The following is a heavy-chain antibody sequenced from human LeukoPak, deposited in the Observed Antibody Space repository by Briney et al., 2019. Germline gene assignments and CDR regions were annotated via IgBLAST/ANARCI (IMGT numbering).Heavy chain of an antibody. Sequence: SETLSLTCTVSGGSISSYYWSRIRQPAGKGLEWIGRIYTSGSTNYNPSLKSRVTMSVDTSKNQFSLKLSSVTAADTAVYYCARSLLYSGYDQYYYYGMDVWGQGTTVTVSS. CDR2: IYTSGST. D-gene: IGHD5-12*01. J-gene: IGHJ6*02. CDR3: ARSLLYSGYDQYYYYGMDV. CDR1: GGSISSYY. V-gene: IGHV4-4*07.